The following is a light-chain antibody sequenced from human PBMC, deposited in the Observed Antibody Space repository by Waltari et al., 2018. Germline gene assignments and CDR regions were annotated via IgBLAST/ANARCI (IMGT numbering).Light chain of an antibody. V-gene: IGKV3-15*01. CDR2: GAS. J-gene: IGKJ3*01. CDR3: QQYNNWPGT. CDR1: QSVSSN. Sequence: EIVMTQSPATLSVSPGERATLSCRASQSVSSNLAWYQQKPGQDPRLLIYGASTRATGIPARFSGSGSGTEFTLTISSLQSEDFAVYYCQQYNNWPGTFGPGTKVDIK.